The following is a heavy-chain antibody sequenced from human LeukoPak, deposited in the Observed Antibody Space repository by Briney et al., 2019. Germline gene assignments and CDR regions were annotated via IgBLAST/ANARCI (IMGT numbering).Heavy chain of an antibody. V-gene: IGHV3-21*01. CDR2: ISGSSSYI. Sequence: QAGGSLRLSCAASGLTFSSYSMNWVRQAPGKGLEWVSSISGSSSYINYADSVKGRFTISRDNAQNSLFLQLNSLRAEDTAVYYCARDPYSSGWYKDAFDIWGQGTMVTVSS. D-gene: IGHD6-19*01. CDR3: ARDPYSSGWYKDAFDI. J-gene: IGHJ3*02. CDR1: GLTFSSYS.